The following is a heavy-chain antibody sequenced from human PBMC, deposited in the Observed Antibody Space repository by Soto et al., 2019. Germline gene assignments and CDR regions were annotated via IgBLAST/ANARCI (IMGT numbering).Heavy chain of an antibody. V-gene: IGHV3-72*01. CDR3: ARDILTTSVRYHDP. Sequence: GWSLRLSCAASGFTFSDYYMDWFRQAPGKGLEWVGRVRKKPTSTTEYAASVKGRFTISRDDSENSLYLQMNSLKTEDTAIYYCARDILTTSVRYHDPWGQGTLVTV. J-gene: IGHJ5*02. CDR1: GFTFSDYY. D-gene: IGHD4-4*01. CDR2: VRKKPTSTT.